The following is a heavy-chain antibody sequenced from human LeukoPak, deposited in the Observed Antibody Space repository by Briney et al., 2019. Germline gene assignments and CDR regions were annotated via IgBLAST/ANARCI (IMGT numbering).Heavy chain of an antibody. J-gene: IGHJ6*03. Sequence: PSETLSLTCAVYGGSFSGYYWGWIRQPPGKGLEWLGEINHSGSDNYNPSLKSRVTISVDTSKNQFSLKLSSVTAADTAVYYGARGSNFWSGYYRGYYYYMDVWGKGTTVTVSS. D-gene: IGHD3-3*01. V-gene: IGHV4-34*01. CDR1: GGSFSGYY. CDR2: INHSGSD. CDR3: ARGSNFWSGYYRGYYYYMDV.